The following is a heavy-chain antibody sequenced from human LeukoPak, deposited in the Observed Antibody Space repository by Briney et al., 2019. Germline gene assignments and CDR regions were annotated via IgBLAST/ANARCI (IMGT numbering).Heavy chain of an antibody. V-gene: IGHV3-48*03. Sequence: GRSLRLSCAASGFTFSSYAMHWVRQAPGKGLEWISYLTTSGSTKYYADSVKGRFTISRDNAKNSLFLQMNSLRAEDTAVYYCARDRDPGYYDTNGYRRVNAFDIWGQGTMVTVSS. J-gene: IGHJ3*02. D-gene: IGHD3-22*01. CDR3: ARDRDPGYYDTNGYRRVNAFDI. CDR1: GFTFSSYA. CDR2: LTTSGSTK.